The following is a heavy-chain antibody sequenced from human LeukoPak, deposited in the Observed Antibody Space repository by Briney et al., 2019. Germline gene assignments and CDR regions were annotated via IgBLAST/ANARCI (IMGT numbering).Heavy chain of an antibody. V-gene: IGHV1-8*01. CDR3: ARTFPGDY. CDR1: GYTFTNYD. D-gene: IGHD2/OR15-2a*01. CDR2: MNPNNGNT. Sequence: ASVKVSCKASGYTFTNYDINWVRQATEQGLEWLGWMNPNNGNTAYAQRFQGRVTMTRDTSKSTAYMELSSLRYEDTAVYYCARTFPGDYWGQGTLVTVSS. J-gene: IGHJ4*02.